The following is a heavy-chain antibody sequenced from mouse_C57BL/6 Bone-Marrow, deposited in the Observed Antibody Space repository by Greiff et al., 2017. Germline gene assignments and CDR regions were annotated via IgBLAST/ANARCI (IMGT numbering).Heavy chain of an antibody. Sequence: EVKLVESGGGLVKPGGSLKLSCAASGFTFSDYGMHWVRQAPEKGLEWVAYSSSGSSTIYYADTVKGRFTISRDNAKNTLFLQMTSLRSEDTAMYYCAKGTYYYGSSYDLDYWGQGTTLTVSS. CDR3: AKGTYYYGSSYDLDY. CDR2: SSSGSSTI. J-gene: IGHJ2*01. D-gene: IGHD1-1*01. V-gene: IGHV5-17*01. CDR1: GFTFSDYG.